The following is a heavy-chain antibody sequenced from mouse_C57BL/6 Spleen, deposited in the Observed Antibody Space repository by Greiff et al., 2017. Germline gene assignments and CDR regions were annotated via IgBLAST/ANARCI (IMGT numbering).Heavy chain of an antibody. J-gene: IGHJ4*01. CDR2: ISDGGSYT. V-gene: IGHV5-4*03. Sequence: EVKLVESGGGLVKPGGSLKLSCAASGFTFSSYAMSWVRQTPEKRLEWVATISDGGSYTYYPDNVKGRFTISRDNAKNNLYLQMSHLKSEDTAMYYCARGGSGYVEAMDYWGQGTSVTVSS. D-gene: IGHD3-2*02. CDR1: GFTFSSYA. CDR3: ARGGSGYVEAMDY.